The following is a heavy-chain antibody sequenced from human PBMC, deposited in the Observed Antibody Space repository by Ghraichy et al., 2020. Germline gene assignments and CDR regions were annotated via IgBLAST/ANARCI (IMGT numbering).Heavy chain of an antibody. V-gene: IGHV3-23*01. CDR3: AKDLSFGVFDYCSGGSCYSHAFDI. J-gene: IGHJ3*02. CDR2: ISGSGGST. CDR1: GFTFSSYA. Sequence: GGSLRLSCAASGFTFSSYAMSWVRQAPGKGLEWVSAISGSGGSTYYADSVKGRFTISRDNSKNTLYLQMNSLRAEDTAVYYCAKDLSFGVFDYCSGGSCYSHAFDIWGQGTMVTVSS. D-gene: IGHD2-15*01.